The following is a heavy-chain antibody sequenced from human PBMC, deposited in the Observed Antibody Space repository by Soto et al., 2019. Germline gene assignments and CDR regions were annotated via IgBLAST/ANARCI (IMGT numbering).Heavy chain of an antibody. Sequence: QMQLVESGGGVVQPGRALRLSCVASGFPFREFGMHWVRQAPGKGLEWVALISHDGSDYADSVKGRFPISRDDSRDTLFLHMDNLSPDDTGVYYCARRWNYYLDFWGQGTLVAVSS. CDR3: ARRWNYYLDF. CDR2: ISHDGSD. D-gene: IGHD1-1*01. J-gene: IGHJ4*02. V-gene: IGHV3-33*05. CDR1: GFPFREFG.